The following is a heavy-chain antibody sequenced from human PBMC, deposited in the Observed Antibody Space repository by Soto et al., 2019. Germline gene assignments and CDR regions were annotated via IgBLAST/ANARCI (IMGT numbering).Heavy chain of an antibody. V-gene: IGHV3-23*01. D-gene: IGHD3-10*01. CDR2: ISGSSGST. CDR1: GFTFSSNA. J-gene: IGHJ4*02. CDR3: AKSLRGVIIDLDY. Sequence: GGSLRLSCAASGFTFSSNAMSWVRQAPGKGLEWVSAISGSSGSTYYADSVKGRFTISRDNSKNTLYLQMNSLRAEDTAVYYCAKSLRGVIIDLDYWGQGTLVTVSS.